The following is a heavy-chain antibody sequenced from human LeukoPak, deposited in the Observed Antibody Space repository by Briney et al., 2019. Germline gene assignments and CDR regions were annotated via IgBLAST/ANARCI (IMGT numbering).Heavy chain of an antibody. CDR1: GFSVTNNY. V-gene: IGHV3-53*01. D-gene: IGHD3-22*01. Sequence: GGSLRLSCAVSGFSVTNNYMSWVRQAPGKGLEWVSVFYVGGATYYAASVKGRFTISRDNAKNSLYLQMNSLRAEDTAVYYCARSSSMIVVVIFDYWGQGTLVTVSS. J-gene: IGHJ4*02. CDR2: FYVGGAT. CDR3: ARSSSMIVVVIFDY.